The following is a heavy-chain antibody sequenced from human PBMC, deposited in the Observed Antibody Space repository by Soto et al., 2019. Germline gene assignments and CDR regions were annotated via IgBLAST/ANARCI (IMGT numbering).Heavy chain of an antibody. CDR3: AREFEQWLVGYYYYYGMDV. CDR1: GGTLSSYA. J-gene: IGHJ6*04. Sequence: SVKVSCKASGGTLSSYAISWVRQAPGEGLEWMGGIIPIFGTANYAQKFQGRVTITADESTSTAYMELSSLRSEDTAVYYCAREFEQWLVGYYYYYGMDVWGKGTTVTVSS. V-gene: IGHV1-69*13. CDR2: IIPIFGTA. D-gene: IGHD6-19*01.